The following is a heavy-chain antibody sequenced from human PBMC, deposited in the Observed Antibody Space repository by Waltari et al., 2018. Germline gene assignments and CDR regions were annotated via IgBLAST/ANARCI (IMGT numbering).Heavy chain of an antibody. J-gene: IGHJ4*02. V-gene: IGHV3-23*01. CDR3: ANSRGLY. CDR1: GFTFSTYY. CDR2: ISSGSANI. Sequence: QLLWSGGGLVQPGWSLRLSCAASGFTFSTYYMSWFRQAPGKGLEWVSAISSGSANIYYADSVKGRFTVSRDNSKNTLYLQMDSLRADDTAVYYCANSRGLYWGQGTLVIVSS.